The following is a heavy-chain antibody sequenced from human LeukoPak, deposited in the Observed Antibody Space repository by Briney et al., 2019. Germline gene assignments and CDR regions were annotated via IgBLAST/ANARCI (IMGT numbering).Heavy chain of an antibody. CDR2: ISWDGGST. V-gene: IGHV3-43*01. CDR3: AKEAWGDGYYDY. J-gene: IGHJ4*02. D-gene: IGHD5-24*01. CDR1: GFTFSTYT. Sequence: GGSLRLSCAASGFTFSTYTMHWVRQAPGKGLEWVSLISWDGGSTYYADSVKGRFTISRDNSKNSLYLQMNSLRTEDTALYYCAKEAWGDGYYDYWGQGTLVTVSS.